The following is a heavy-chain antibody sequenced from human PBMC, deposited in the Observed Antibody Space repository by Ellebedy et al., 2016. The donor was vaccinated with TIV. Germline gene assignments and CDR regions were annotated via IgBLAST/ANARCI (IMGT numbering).Heavy chain of an antibody. CDR2: IKRDGSEK. CDR3: EREGGY. V-gene: IGHV3-7*01. D-gene: IGHD3-16*01. CDR1: GFTFSNYW. J-gene: IGHJ4*02. Sequence: GGSLRLXCATSGFTFSNYWMSWFRQAPGMGLEWVASIKRDGSEKTYVDSVKGRFDISRDNAKNSLYLQMNSLRAEDTAVYYCEREGGYWGQGTLVTVST.